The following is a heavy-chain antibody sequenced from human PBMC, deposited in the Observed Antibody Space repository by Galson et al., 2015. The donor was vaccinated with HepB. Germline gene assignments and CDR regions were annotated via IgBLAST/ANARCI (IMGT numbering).Heavy chain of an antibody. CDR3: AKGYGLFDS. CDR2: ITGKGDST. D-gene: IGHD3-16*01. J-gene: IGHJ5*01. V-gene: IGHV3-23*01. CDR1: GFAFDSHA. Sequence: SLRLSCAASGFAFDSHAMSWVRQAPGRGLEWISGITGKGDSTCYADSVKGRFTVSRDNSNNMLYLQMNSLRAEDAGLYFCAKGYGLFDSWGLGILVTVSS.